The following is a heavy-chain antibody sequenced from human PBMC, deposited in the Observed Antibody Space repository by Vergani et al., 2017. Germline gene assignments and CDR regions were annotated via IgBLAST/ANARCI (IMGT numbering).Heavy chain of an antibody. CDR3: ARLQSEYYYYYYMDV. J-gene: IGHJ6*03. Sequence: EVQLLESGGGLVQPGGSLRLSCAASGFTFSSYAMSWVRQAPGKGLEWVSAISGSGGSRYYADSGKGRFTISRDNSKNTLYLQMNSLRAEDTAVYYCARLQSEYYYYYYMDVWGKGTTVTVSS. CDR2: ISGSGGSR. V-gene: IGHV3-23*01. CDR1: GFTFSSYA. D-gene: IGHD2-21*02.